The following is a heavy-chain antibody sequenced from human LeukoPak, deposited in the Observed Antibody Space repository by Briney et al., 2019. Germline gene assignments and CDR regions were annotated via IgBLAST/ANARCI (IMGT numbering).Heavy chain of an antibody. CDR1: GFTFGSYA. CDR2: ITGSGSST. V-gene: IGHV3-23*01. J-gene: IGHJ4*02. D-gene: IGHD2-2*01. CDR3: AKDWEIVVVPAAMNY. Sequence: PGGSLRLSCAASGFTFGSYALSWVRQAPGKGLEWVSAITGSGSSTYYAGSVKGRFTISRDNSKNTLYLQMNSLRAEDTAVYYCAKDWEIVVVPAAMNYWGQGTLVTVSS.